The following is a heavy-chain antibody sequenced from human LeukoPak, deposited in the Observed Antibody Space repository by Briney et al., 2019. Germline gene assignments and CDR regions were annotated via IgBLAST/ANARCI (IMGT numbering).Heavy chain of an antibody. D-gene: IGHD3-16*01. CDR3: ARDGGKTYYYYYMDV. V-gene: IGHV3-7*01. Sequence: GGSLRLSCAASGFTFSSYWMSWVRQAPGKGLEWVANIKQDGSEKYYVDSVKGRFTISRDNAKNSLYLQMNSLRAEDTAVYYCARDGGKTYYYYYMDVWGKGTTVTVS. CDR1: GFTFSSYW. CDR2: IKQDGSEK. J-gene: IGHJ6*03.